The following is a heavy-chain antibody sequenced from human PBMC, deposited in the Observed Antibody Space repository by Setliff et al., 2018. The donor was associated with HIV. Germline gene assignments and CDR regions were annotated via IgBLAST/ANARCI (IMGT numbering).Heavy chain of an antibody. J-gene: IGHJ4*02. Sequence: SVKVSCKASGYTFTSYGISWVRQAPGQGLEWMGGIIPIFGTANYAQKFQGRVTITTDESTSTAYMELSSLRSEDTAVYYCARDRYYGSGSSPIFDYWGQGTLVTVSS. CDR1: GYTFTSYG. CDR2: IIPIFGTA. V-gene: IGHV1-69*05. CDR3: ARDRYYGSGSSPIFDY. D-gene: IGHD3-10*01.